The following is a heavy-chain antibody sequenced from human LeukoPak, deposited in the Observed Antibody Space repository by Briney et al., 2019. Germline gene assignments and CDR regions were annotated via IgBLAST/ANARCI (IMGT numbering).Heavy chain of an antibody. CDR2: IYHSGST. Sequence: PSGTLSLTCAVSGGSISSGGYYWSWIRQPPGKGLEWIGYIYHSGSTYYNPSLKSRVTISVDRSKNQFSLKLSSVTAADTAVYYCARDIPRYCSSTSCSVEGGGHNWFDPWGQGTLVTVSS. V-gene: IGHV4-30-2*01. J-gene: IGHJ5*02. D-gene: IGHD2-2*01. CDR1: GGSISSGGYY. CDR3: ARDIPRYCSSTSCSVEGGGHNWFDP.